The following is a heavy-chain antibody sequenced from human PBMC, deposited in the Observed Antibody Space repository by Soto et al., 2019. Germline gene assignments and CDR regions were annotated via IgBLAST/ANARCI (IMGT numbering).Heavy chain of an antibody. V-gene: IGHV3-7*03. CDR1: GFTLSNYW. CDR2: IRQDGSVK. J-gene: IGHJ5*01. Sequence: PGGSLILSCAASGFTLSNYWISWVRQAPGKGLEWVANIRQDGSVKYYVDSVKGRFTISRDNAKSSLYLQMNSLRAEDTALYYCARDSYGSGSHDSWGQGTLVTVSS. CDR3: ARDSYGSGSHDS. D-gene: IGHD3-10*01.